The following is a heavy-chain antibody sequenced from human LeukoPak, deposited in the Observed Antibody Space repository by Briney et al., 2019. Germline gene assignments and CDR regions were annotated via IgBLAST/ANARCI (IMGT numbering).Heavy chain of an antibody. CDR1: GDSISGYY. CDR3: ARDSPSAANWFDP. Sequence: PSETLSLTCTVSGDSISGYYWSWIRQPAGKGLEWIGRIYTSGSTNYNPSLKSRVTMSVDTSKNQFSLKLSSVTAADTAVYYCARDSPSAANWFDPWGQGTLVTVSS. D-gene: IGHD6-19*01. J-gene: IGHJ5*02. V-gene: IGHV4-4*07. CDR2: IYTSGST.